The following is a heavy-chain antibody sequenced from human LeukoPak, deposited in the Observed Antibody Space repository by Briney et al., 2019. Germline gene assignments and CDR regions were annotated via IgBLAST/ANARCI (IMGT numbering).Heavy chain of an antibody. J-gene: IGHJ3*02. CDR2: ISGDGDSR. CDR3: AKVAGSSGWSGGNAFDI. Sequence: GGSLRLSCAASEFTFSNYAMSSVRQTPGKGLEWVSGISGDGDSRYYADSVNGRFTISRDNSKNTLYLQMNSLRAEATALYYCAKVAGSSGWSGGNAFDIWGQGTMVTVSS. CDR1: EFTFSNYA. V-gene: IGHV3-23*01. D-gene: IGHD6-19*01.